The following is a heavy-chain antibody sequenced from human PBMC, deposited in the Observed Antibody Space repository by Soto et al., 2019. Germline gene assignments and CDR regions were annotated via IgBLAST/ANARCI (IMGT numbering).Heavy chain of an antibody. D-gene: IGHD3-9*01. V-gene: IGHV1-69*10. CDR2: IIPILGIA. CDR1: GGTFSSYA. CDR3: ARGPLDWARGAFDI. Sequence: ASVKVSCKASGGTFSSYAISWVRQAPGQGLEWMGGIIPILGIANYAQKFQGRVTITADKSTSTAYMELSSLRSEDTAVYYCARGPLDWARGAFDIWGQGTMVTVPS. J-gene: IGHJ3*02.